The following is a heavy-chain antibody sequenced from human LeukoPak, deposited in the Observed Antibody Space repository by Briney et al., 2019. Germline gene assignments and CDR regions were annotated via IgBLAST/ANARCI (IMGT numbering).Heavy chain of an antibody. CDR3: ARVSGYYFNYFDY. V-gene: IGHV3-53*01. CDR1: GFTDSSNY. Sequence: GGSLRLSCAASGFTDSSNYMSWVRQAPGKGLEWVSVIYSGGRTYYADSVKGRFTISRDNSKNTLYLQISSLRAEDTAVYYCARVSGYYFNYFDYWGQGTLVTVSS. D-gene: IGHD3-22*01. CDR2: IYSGGRT. J-gene: IGHJ4*02.